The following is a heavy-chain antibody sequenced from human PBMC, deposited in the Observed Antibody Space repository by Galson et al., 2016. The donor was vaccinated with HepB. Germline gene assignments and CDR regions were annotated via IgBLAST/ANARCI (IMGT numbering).Heavy chain of an antibody. Sequence: SVKVSCKASGGTFSDYIIGWVRQVPGQGLEWMGRIIPILGIGNYAQKLQGRVTITADKSTSTAYMELSSLRCEDTAVYYCARDRVGRDAFDIWGQGTMVTVSS. D-gene: IGHD2-15*01. CDR2: IIPILGIG. J-gene: IGHJ3*02. V-gene: IGHV1-69*04. CDR3: ARDRVGRDAFDI. CDR1: GGTFSDYI.